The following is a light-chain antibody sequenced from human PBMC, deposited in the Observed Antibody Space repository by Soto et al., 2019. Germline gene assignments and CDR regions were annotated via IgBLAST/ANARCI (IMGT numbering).Light chain of an antibody. CDR1: SSDVGGYNY. Sequence: QSALTQPASVSGSPGQSITISCTGTSSDVGGYNYVSWYQQHPGKAPKLMIYAVSNRPSGVSNRFSGSKSGNTASLTISGLQAEYEADYYCSSYTSSSTLLFGGGTKVTVL. CDR2: AVS. CDR3: SSYTSSSTLL. V-gene: IGLV2-14*01. J-gene: IGLJ2*01.